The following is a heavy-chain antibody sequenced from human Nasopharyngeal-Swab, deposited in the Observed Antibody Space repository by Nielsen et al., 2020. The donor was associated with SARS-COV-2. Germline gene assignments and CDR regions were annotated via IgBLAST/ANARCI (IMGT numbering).Heavy chain of an antibody. Sequence: ASVKVSCKASGYTFTNYYIHWLRQAPGQGLEWMGIINPSGGSTNYAQKFQGRVTMTRDTSTITAYMDLSRVRSDDTAMYYCTRDRGSGYFDSWGQGTLVIVSS. CDR3: TRDRGSGYFDS. CDR1: GYTFTNYY. J-gene: IGHJ4*02. CDR2: INPSGGST. V-gene: IGHV1-46*01. D-gene: IGHD3-3*01.